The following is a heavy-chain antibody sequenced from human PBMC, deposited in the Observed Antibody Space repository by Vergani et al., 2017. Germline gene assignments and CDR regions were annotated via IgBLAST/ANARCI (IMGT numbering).Heavy chain of an antibody. CDR3: ARVGVPEMATLYFDY. Sequence: QVQLVQSGAEVKKPGSSVKVSCKASGGTFSSYAISWLRQAPGQGLEWMGGIIPIFGTANYAQKFQGRVTITADESTSTAYMELSSLRSEDTAVYYCARVGVPEMATLYFDYWGQGTLVTVSS. CDR2: IIPIFGTA. V-gene: IGHV1-69*01. J-gene: IGHJ4*02. D-gene: IGHD5-24*01. CDR1: GGTFSSYA.